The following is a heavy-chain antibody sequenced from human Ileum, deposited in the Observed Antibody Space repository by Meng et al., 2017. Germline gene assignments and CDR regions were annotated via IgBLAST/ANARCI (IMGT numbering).Heavy chain of an antibody. J-gene: IGHJ6*02. CDR1: GFTFSSYG. D-gene: IGHD1-1*01. V-gene: IGHV3-33*01. CDR2: IRCDGSNK. Sequence: GGSLRLSCAASGFTFSSYGMHWVRQAPGKGLEWVAVIRCDGSNKSYAYSVKGRFTISRDNSKNTLYLQMNSRRAEDTAVYYCERTPGRERDYYYYGMDVWGQGTTVTVSS. CDR3: ERTPGRERDYYYYGMDV.